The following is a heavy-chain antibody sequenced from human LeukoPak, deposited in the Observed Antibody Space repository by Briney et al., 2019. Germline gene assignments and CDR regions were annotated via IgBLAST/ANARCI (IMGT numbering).Heavy chain of an antibody. CDR2: IWYDGSNK. V-gene: IGHV3-33*08. CDR3: ARDRKRRYVAVAGALDY. J-gene: IGHJ4*02. D-gene: IGHD6-19*01. CDR1: GFTFSYYS. Sequence: TGGSLRLSCAASGFTFSYYSMNWVRQAPGKGLEWVAVIWYDGSNKYYADSVKGRFTISRDNSKNTLYLQMNSLRAEDTAVYYCARDRKRRYVAVAGALDYWGQGTLVTVSS.